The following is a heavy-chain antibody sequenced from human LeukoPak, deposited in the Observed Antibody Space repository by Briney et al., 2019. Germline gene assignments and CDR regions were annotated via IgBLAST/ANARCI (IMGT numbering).Heavy chain of an antibody. D-gene: IGHD3-9*01. CDR3: AREAYYDILTGYYLDYYYGMDV. Sequence: GGSLRLSCAASGFTFSSYGMHWVRQAPGKGLEWVAVISYDGSNKYYADYVKGRFTISRDNSKNTLYLQMNSLRAEDTAVYYCAREAYYDILTGYYLDYYYGMDVWGKGTTVTVSS. V-gene: IGHV3-30*03. J-gene: IGHJ6*04. CDR2: ISYDGSNK. CDR1: GFTFSSYG.